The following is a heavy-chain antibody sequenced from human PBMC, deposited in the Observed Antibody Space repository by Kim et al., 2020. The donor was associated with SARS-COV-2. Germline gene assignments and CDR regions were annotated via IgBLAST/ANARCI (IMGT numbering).Heavy chain of an antibody. Sequence: GRFTISRDNAKNSLYLQMNSLRAEDTAVYYCARSYYSGYDWDYYYGMDVWGQGTTVTVSS. J-gene: IGHJ6*02. CDR3: ARSYYSGYDWDYYYGMDV. D-gene: IGHD5-12*01. V-gene: IGHV3-11*06.